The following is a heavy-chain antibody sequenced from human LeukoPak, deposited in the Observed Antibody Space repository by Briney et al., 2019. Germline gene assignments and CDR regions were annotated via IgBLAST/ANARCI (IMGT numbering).Heavy chain of an antibody. V-gene: IGHV3-23*01. Sequence: PGRSLRLSCAASGFTFSSYAMHWVRQAPGKGLEWVSAISGSGGSTYYADSVKGRFTISRDNSKNTLYLQMNSLRAEDTAVYYCAKDLTGYSSSYYFDYWGQGTLVTVSS. CDR2: ISGSGGST. D-gene: IGHD6-13*01. CDR3: AKDLTGYSSSYYFDY. CDR1: GFTFSSYA. J-gene: IGHJ4*02.